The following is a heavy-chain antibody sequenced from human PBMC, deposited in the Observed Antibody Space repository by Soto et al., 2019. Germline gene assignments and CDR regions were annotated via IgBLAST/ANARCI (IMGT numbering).Heavy chain of an antibody. Sequence: GGSLRLSCAASGFTFKNFAVSWVRQAPGKGLEWVSGINWNGGSTGYADSVKGRFTISRDNAKNSLYLQMNSLRAEDTALYHCARLENGYCSGGSCYPDYWGQGTLVTVSS. CDR3: ARLENGYCSGGSCYPDY. V-gene: IGHV3-20*01. D-gene: IGHD2-15*01. CDR1: GFTFKNFA. CDR2: INWNGGST. J-gene: IGHJ4*02.